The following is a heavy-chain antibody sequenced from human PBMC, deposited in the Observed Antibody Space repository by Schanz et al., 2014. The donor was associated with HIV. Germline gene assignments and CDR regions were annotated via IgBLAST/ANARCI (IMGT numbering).Heavy chain of an antibody. CDR2: INPNSGGT. Sequence: QVKLVQSGAEVKRPGSTVKVSCKASGYTFTGYYMHWVRQAPGQGLEWMGWINPNSGGTNYAQKFQGRVTMTRDTSISTAYMELSGLTSDDTAVYYCARGLKDYYYALDVWGQGTTVIVSS. D-gene: IGHD3-16*01. CDR1: GYTFTGYY. J-gene: IGHJ6*02. V-gene: IGHV1-2*02. CDR3: ARGLKDYYYALDV.